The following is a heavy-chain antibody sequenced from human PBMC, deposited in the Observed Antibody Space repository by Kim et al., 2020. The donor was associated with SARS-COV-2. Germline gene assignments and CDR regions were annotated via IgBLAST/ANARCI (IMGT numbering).Heavy chain of an antibody. CDR3: ASGPSYYDYVWGSYRPAVYY. V-gene: IGHV4-31*03. D-gene: IGHD3-16*02. J-gene: IGHJ4*02. Sequence: SETLSLTCTVSGGSISSGGYYWSWIRQHPGKGLEWIGYIYYSGSTYYNPSLKSRVTISVDTSKNQFSLKLSSVTAADTAVYYCASGPSYYDYVWGSYRPAVYYWGQGTLVTVSS. CDR2: IYYSGST. CDR1: GGSISSGGYY.